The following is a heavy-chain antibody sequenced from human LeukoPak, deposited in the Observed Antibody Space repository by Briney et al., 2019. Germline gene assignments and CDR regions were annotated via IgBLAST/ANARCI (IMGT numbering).Heavy chain of an antibody. CDR3: ARGGTSSGTIDY. CDR1: GGSISSRNW. Sequence: PSGTLSLTCAVSGGSISSRNWWSWVRQPPGKGLEWIGEIYHSGSTNYNPSLKTRVTISVDTSKNHFSLKLSSVTAADTAVYYCARGGTSSGTIDYWGQGTLVTVSS. CDR2: IYHSGST. D-gene: IGHD2-2*01. J-gene: IGHJ4*02. V-gene: IGHV4-4*02.